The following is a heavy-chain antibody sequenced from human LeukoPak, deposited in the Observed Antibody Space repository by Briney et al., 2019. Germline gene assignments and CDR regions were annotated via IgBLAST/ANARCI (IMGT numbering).Heavy chain of an antibody. V-gene: IGHV3-7*01. D-gene: IGHD5-18*01. Sequence: GGSLRLSCAASGFTFSSYWMSWVRQAPGKGLEWVANIKQDGSGKYYVDSVKGRFTISRDNAKNSLYLQMNSLRAEDTAVYYCARVDPFGIQLWGFDYWGQGTLVTVSS. CDR3: ARVDPFGIQLWGFDY. CDR2: IKQDGSGK. CDR1: GFTFSSYW. J-gene: IGHJ4*02.